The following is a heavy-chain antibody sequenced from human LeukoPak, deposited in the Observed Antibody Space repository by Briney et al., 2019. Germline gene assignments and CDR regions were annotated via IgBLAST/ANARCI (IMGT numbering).Heavy chain of an antibody. CDR3: ARRYCSSTSCYEAFDY. V-gene: IGHV1-69*04. J-gene: IGHJ4*02. CDR2: IIPILGIA. D-gene: IGHD2-2*01. CDR1: GGTFSSYA. Sequence: SAKVSCKASGGTFSSYAISWVRQAPGQGLEWMGRIIPILGIANYAQKFQGRVTITADKSTSTAYMELSSLRSEDTAVYYCARRYCSSTSCYEAFDYWGQGTLVTVS.